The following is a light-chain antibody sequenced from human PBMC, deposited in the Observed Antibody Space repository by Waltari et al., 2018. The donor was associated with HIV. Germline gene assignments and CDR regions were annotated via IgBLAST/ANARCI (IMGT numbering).Light chain of an antibody. J-gene: IGKJ4*01. V-gene: IGKV3-11*01. CDR1: ENINNY. CDR3: QQRRNWPLT. Sequence: EIVLTQSPATLSLSPGERATLSCTASENINNYLAWYQQKPGQPPRPVLYDASNRAPGVPDRFSGGGSETHFALTISSLEPEDFAVYYCQQRRNWPLTFGGGTKVEMK. CDR2: DAS.